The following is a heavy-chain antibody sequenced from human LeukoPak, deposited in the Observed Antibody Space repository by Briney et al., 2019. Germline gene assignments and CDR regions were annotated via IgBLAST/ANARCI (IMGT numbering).Heavy chain of an antibody. V-gene: IGHV3-30*18. Sequence: GGSLRLSCATSGFTFSHYGMHWVRQAPGKALEWVAVISYDGSSKYYADSVKGRFTISRDNSKNTLYLQMNSLRAEDTAVYYCAKNLASRPYYYGGGDWGQGTLVTVSS. CDR3: AKNLASRPYYYGGGD. J-gene: IGHJ4*02. CDR2: ISYDGSSK. CDR1: GFTFSHYG. D-gene: IGHD3-10*01.